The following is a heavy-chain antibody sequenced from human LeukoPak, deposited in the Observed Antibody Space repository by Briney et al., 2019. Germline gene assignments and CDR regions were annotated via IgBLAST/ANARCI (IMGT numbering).Heavy chain of an antibody. Sequence: GESLKISCKGSGYSFTSYWIGWVRQMPGKGLEWMGIIYPGDSDTRYSPSFQGQVTISADKSISTAYLQWSSLKASDTAMYYCARHKRDGLWFGELLHPYYFDYWGQGTLVTVSS. V-gene: IGHV5-51*01. J-gene: IGHJ4*02. CDR3: ARHKRDGLWFGELLHPYYFDY. D-gene: IGHD3-10*01. CDR2: IYPGDSDT. CDR1: GYSFTSYW.